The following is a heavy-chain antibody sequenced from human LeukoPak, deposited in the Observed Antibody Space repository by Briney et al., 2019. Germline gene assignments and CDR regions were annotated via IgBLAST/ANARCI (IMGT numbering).Heavy chain of an antibody. J-gene: IGHJ6*02. CDR1: GFTFSSYD. Sequence: HPGGSLRLSCAASGFTFSSYDMHWVRQATGKGLEWVSAIGTAGDTYYPGSVKGRFTISRENAKNSLYLQMNSLRAGDTAVYYCARAPPMLYADYYGMDVWGQGTTVTVSS. CDR3: ARAPPMLYADYYGMDV. V-gene: IGHV3-13*01. D-gene: IGHD2-8*01. CDR2: IGTAGDT.